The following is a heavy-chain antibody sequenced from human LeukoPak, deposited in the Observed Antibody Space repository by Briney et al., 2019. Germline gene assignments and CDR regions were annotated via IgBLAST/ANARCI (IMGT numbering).Heavy chain of an antibody. CDR2: TYYRSKWYN. V-gene: IGHV6-1*01. J-gene: IGHJ4*02. D-gene: IGHD2-2*01. CDR1: GDSVSSNSVA. CDR3: ARGYCSSTSCFDY. Sequence: SQTLSLTCAISGDSVSSNSVAWNWIRQSPSRGLEWLGRTYYRSKWYNDYALSVKSRMTVNPDTSKNQFSLQLNPVTPEDTAVYYCARGYCSSTSCFDYWGQGTLVTVPS.